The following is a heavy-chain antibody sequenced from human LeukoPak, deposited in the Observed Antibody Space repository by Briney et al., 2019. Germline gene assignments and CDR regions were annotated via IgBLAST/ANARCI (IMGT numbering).Heavy chain of an antibody. Sequence: GGSLRLSCTASGFIFGEYAMSWFRQAPGKGLEWVSFIRSKAYGGTTEYAASVKGRFTISRDDSKSIAYLQMNSLKTEDTAVYYCTRDHNIAVGDYWGQGTLVTVSS. V-gene: IGHV3-49*03. D-gene: IGHD6-19*01. CDR1: GFIFGEYA. CDR2: IRSKAYGGTT. J-gene: IGHJ4*02. CDR3: TRDHNIAVGDY.